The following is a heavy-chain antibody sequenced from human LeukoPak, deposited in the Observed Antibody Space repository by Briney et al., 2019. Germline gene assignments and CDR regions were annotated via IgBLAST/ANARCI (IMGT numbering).Heavy chain of an antibody. CDR2: IKRRSDGGTT. CDR1: GVTVSSTD. CDR3: TPGVGDY. Sequence: GGSLRLSCAVSGVTVSSTDMSWVRQVPGKGLEWVGRIKRRSDGGTTDYAAPVKDRFTISRDDSKNTLYLQMNSLKTDDTAVYYCTPGVGDYWGQGTLVTVSS. D-gene: IGHD1-14*01. V-gene: IGHV3-15*01. J-gene: IGHJ4*02.